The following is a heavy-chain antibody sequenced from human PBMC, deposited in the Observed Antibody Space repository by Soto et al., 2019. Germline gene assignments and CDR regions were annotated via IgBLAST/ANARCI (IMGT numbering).Heavy chain of an antibody. V-gene: IGHV5-51*01. CDR2: IYPSDSDT. CDR3: ARGGVSTRTFDY. CDR1: GYNFAGYW. J-gene: IGHJ4*02. D-gene: IGHD3-3*01. Sequence: GETLKLSCKGSGYNFAGYWIAWVRQMPEKGLELMGIIYPSDSDTRYRPSFQGQVTISADKSISSAYLQWSSLRASDTAMYYCARGGVSTRTFDYWGQGTPVTVSS.